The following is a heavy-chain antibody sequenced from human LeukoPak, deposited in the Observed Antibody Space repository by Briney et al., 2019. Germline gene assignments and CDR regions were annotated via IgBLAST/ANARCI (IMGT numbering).Heavy chain of an antibody. Sequence: GGSLRLSCAASGFTFSSYAMSWVRQAPGKGLEWVSAISGSGGSTYYADSVKGRFTISRDNSKNTLYLQMNSLRAEDTAVYYCARASGSYFSLDPWGQGTLVTVSS. CDR3: ARASGSYFSLDP. V-gene: IGHV3-23*01. CDR2: ISGSGGST. D-gene: IGHD1-26*01. CDR1: GFTFSSYA. J-gene: IGHJ5*02.